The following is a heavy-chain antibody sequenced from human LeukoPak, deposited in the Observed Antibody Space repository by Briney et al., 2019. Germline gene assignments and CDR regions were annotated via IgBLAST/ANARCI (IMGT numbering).Heavy chain of an antibody. CDR2: IYHSGST. D-gene: IGHD3-22*01. CDR1: GGSISSSNW. V-gene: IGHV4-4*02. J-gene: IGHJ3*02. Sequence: PSGTLSLTCAVSGGSISSSNWWSWVRQPPGKGLEWIGEIYHSGSTNYNPSLKSRVTISVDKSKNRFSLKLSSVTAADTAVYYCARLADPDYYDSSGGAFDIWGQGTMVTVSS. CDR3: ARLADPDYYDSSGGAFDI.